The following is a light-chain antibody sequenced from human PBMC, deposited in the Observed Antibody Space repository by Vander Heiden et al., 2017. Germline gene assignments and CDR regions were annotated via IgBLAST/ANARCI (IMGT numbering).Light chain of an antibody. CDR3: QVWDSRTVV. J-gene: IGLJ2*01. Sequence: SYELTHALSVSVAPVQTARITCGGNNIGSKNVHWYQQRPGQAPLLVIYRDTSRPSGISERFSGSKSGSTATLTISRAQAGDEADYYCQVWDSRTVVFGGGTQVTVL. CDR1: NIGSKN. CDR2: RDT. V-gene: IGLV3-9*01.